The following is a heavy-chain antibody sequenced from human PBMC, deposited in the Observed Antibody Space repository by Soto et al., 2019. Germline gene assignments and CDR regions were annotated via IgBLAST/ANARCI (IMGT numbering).Heavy chain of an antibody. CDR1: GFTVSSNY. J-gene: IGHJ3*02. D-gene: IGHD7-27*01. Sequence: VQLVESGGGLVQPGGSLRLSCAASGFTVSSNYMSWVRQAPGKGLEWVSVIYSGGTTYYADSVKGRFTISRDNSKNTLDLQMNRLRVEDTAVYYCARADWGADDAFDIWGQGTMVTVSS. CDR3: ARADWGADDAFDI. CDR2: IYSGGTT. V-gene: IGHV3-66*01.